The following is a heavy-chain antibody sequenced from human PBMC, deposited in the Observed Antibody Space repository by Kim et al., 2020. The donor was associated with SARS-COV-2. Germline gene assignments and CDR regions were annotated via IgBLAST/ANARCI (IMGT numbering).Heavy chain of an antibody. D-gene: IGHD3-22*01. J-gene: IGHJ5*02. CDR1: GFNFTNYW. CDR2: IKYDGSKR. Sequence: GGSLRLSCAASGFNFTNYWVTWVRQAPGKGLEWVGNIKYDGSKRQYADSVKGRFTVSRDNAKKSAYRQMGSLRAEDTAVYYCVLTYYYENDVYPRGQGTL. CDR3: VLTYYYENDVYP. V-gene: IGHV3-7*01.